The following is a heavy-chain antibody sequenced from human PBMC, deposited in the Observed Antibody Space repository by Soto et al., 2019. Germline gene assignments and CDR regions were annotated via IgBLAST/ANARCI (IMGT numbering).Heavy chain of an antibody. CDR3: AKASYGDVGVHFLDY. D-gene: IGHD4-17*01. CDR1: GFTFENFG. J-gene: IGHJ4*02. Sequence: PGGSLRLSCVASGFTFENFGIHWVRQAPGKGLEWVAVISYDGSDKYYADSVKGRFTISRDNSKNTLYLQMSSLSSEDTALYYCAKASYGDVGVHFLDYWGQGTVVTVSS. CDR2: ISYDGSDK. V-gene: IGHV3-30*18.